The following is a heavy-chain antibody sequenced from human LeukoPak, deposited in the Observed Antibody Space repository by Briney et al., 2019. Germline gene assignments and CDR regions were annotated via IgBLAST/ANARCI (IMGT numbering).Heavy chain of an antibody. J-gene: IGHJ4*02. CDR1: GGSISSSVYY. CDR3: ARRSGYDPLDY. CDR2: IYYSGST. Sequence: PSETLSLTCTVSGGSISSSVYYWGWIRQPPGKGLEWIGSIYYSGSTYYNPSLKSRVTISVDTSRNQFSLKLSSVTAADTAVYYCARRSGYDPLDYWGQGALVTVSS. D-gene: IGHD5-12*01. V-gene: IGHV4-39*01.